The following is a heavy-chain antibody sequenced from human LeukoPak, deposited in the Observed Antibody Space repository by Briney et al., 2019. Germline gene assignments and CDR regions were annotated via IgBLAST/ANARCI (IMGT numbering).Heavy chain of an antibody. CDR3: AVSLGGWYYYYGMDV. CDR2: IKQDGSEK. D-gene: IGHD6-19*01. J-gene: IGHJ6*02. V-gene: IGHV3-7*01. CDR1: GFTYSSYW. Sequence: PGGSLRLSCAASGFTYSSYWMSWVRQAPGKGLEWVANIKQDGSEKYYVDSVKGRFTISRDNAKNSLYLQMNSLRAEDTAVYYCAVSLGGWYYYYGMDVWGHGTTVTVSS.